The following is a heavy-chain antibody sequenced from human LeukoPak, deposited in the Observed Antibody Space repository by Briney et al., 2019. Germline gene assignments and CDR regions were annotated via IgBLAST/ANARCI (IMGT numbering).Heavy chain of an antibody. V-gene: IGHV1-46*03. D-gene: IGHD3-3*01. CDR2: INPSGGST. CDR3: ARGGTYYDFWSGGYFDY. CDR1: GYTFTSYG. Sequence: ASVKVSCKASGYTFTSYGISWVRQAPGQGLEWMGIINPSGGSTSYAQKFQGRVTMTRDTSTSTVYMELSSLRSEDTAVYYCARGGTYYDFWSGGYFDYWGQGTLVTVSS. J-gene: IGHJ4*02.